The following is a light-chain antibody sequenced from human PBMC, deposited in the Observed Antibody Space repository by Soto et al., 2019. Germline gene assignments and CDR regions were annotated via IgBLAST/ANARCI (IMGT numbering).Light chain of an antibody. CDR2: DVS. CDR1: SNDVGDYNY. Sequence: QSVLTQPRSVSGSPGQSVTISCTGTSNDVGDYNYVSWYQQHPDKAPKLMIYDVSKRPSGVPDRFSGSKSGNTASLTISGLQAEDEADYFCCSYAASSTFVFGTGTKLTVL. V-gene: IGLV2-11*01. CDR3: CSYAASSTFV. J-gene: IGLJ1*01.